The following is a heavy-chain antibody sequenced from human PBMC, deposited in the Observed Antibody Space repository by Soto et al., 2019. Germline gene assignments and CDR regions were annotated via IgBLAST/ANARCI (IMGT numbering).Heavy chain of an antibody. Sequence: GGSLRLSCAASGFTFSNYAMSWVRQAPGKGLEWVSGIGGSGGSTYYADSVKGRFTISRDNSKNTLYVQMNSLRAEDTAVYYCAKAWGNSSWYYFDYWGQGTLVTVSS. J-gene: IGHJ4*02. CDR3: AKAWGNSSWYYFDY. CDR1: GFTFSNYA. CDR2: IGGSGGST. D-gene: IGHD6-13*01. V-gene: IGHV3-23*01.